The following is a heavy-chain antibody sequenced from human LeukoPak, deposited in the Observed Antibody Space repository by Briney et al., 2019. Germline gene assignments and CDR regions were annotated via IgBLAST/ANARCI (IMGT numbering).Heavy chain of an antibody. D-gene: IGHD6-19*01. CDR3: AKGDSNGWYESNWFDP. V-gene: IGHV3-23*01. Sequence: GGSLRLSCAVSGFTFSSYAMSWVRQAPGKGLEWVLGVSGSGDSTYYADSVKGRFTISRDNSRNTLYLQMNSLRAEDTAVYYCAKGDSNGWYESNWFDPWGQGTLVTVSS. J-gene: IGHJ5*02. CDR2: VSGSGDST. CDR1: GFTFSSYA.